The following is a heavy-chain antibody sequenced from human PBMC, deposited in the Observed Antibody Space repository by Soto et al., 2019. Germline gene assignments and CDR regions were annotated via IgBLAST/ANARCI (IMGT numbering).Heavy chain of an antibody. J-gene: IGHJ4*02. CDR2: IFHSGST. Sequence: SETPSLTCAVYGGSFSGYYWSWIRQPPGKGLEWIGEIFHSGSTYYNPSLKTRLTISVDKSKNQFSLKLSSVTAADTAVYYCARVYSGSYSDSWGRGTLVTVSS. V-gene: IGHV4-34*12. CDR1: GGSFSGYY. CDR3: ARVYSGSYSDS. D-gene: IGHD1-26*01.